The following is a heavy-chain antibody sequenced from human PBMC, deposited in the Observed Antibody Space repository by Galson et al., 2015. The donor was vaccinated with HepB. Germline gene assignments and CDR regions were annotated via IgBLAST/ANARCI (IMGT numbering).Heavy chain of an antibody. CDR1: GYNFRDFE. J-gene: IGHJ4*02. D-gene: IGHD5-24*01. Sequence: SVKVSCKASGYNFRDFEINWVRQAPGQGLEWMGRISPYNGDTTYAHSLQGRLTLTTYTSTTTAYMELRSLRSDDTAVYYCASEGPRGGYNGYWGRGTLVTVSS. CDR3: ASEGPRGGYNGY. V-gene: IGHV1-18*01. CDR2: ISPYNGDT.